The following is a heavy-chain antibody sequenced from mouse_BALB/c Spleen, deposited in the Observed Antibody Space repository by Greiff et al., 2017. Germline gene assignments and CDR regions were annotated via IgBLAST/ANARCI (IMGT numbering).Heavy chain of an antibody. J-gene: IGHJ4*01. Sequence: VQLQQSGAELMKPGASVKISCKATGYTFSSYWIEWVKQRPGHGLEWIGEILPGSGSTNYNEKFKGKATFTADTSSNTAYMQLSSLTSEDSAVYYCARVEYGNYEDYAMDYWGQGTSVTVSS. CDR3: ARVEYGNYEDYAMDY. V-gene: IGHV1-9*01. CDR1: GYTFSSYW. D-gene: IGHD2-10*02. CDR2: ILPGSGST.